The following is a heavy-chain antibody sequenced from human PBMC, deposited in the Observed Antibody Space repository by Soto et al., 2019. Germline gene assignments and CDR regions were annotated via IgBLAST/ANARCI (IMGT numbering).Heavy chain of an antibody. J-gene: IGHJ5*02. D-gene: IGHD6-19*01. CDR3: AREVAVAGTRGWFDP. CDR1: GYTFTGYY. Sequence: ASVKVSCKASGYTFTGYYMHWVRQAPGQGLEWMGWINPNSGGTNYAQKFQGRVTMTRDTSISTAYMELSRLRSDDTAVYYCAREVAVAGTRGWFDPWGQGXLVTVYS. CDR2: INPNSGGT. V-gene: IGHV1-2*02.